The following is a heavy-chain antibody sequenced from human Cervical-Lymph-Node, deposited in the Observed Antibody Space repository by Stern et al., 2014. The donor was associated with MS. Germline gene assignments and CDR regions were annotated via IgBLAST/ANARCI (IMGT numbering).Heavy chain of an antibody. D-gene: IGHD2-21*02. J-gene: IGHJ4*01. CDR3: ASSLVATGH. Sequence: QVQLVQSGTEVKNPGSSVKVSCKASGGSFSSQPIYWVRQAPGQGLEWMGGIIPVFGTANYAQKFQGRVTITADKSTSTTYMEVRSLRFEDTAVYYCASSLVATGHWGRGTLVIVSS. V-gene: IGHV1-69*06. CDR2: IIPVFGTA. CDR1: GGSFSSQP.